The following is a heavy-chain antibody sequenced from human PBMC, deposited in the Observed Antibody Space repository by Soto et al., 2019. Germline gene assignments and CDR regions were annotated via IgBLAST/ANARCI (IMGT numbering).Heavy chain of an antibody. V-gene: IGHV1-46*01. CDR2: INPSGGST. J-gene: IGHJ5*02. Sequence: QVQLVQSGAEVKKPGASVKVSCKASGYTFTSYYMHWVRQAPGQGLEWMGIINPSGGSTSYAQKFQARVTMTSETCTSTVYIALSSLSSEDTDVYYCARASAYDRRVHWVGWFEPWGQGTLVTVSS. D-gene: IGHD3-22*01. CDR1: GYTFTSYY. CDR3: ARASAYDRRVHWVGWFEP.